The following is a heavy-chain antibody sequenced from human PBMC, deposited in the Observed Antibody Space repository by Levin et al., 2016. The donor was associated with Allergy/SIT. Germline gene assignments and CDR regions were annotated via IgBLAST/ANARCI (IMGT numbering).Heavy chain of an antibody. CDR2: IYWDDDK. CDR1: GFSLTTSGVG. CDR3: AHRLTGQWLNP. V-gene: IGHV2-5*02. J-gene: IGHJ5*02. D-gene: IGHD6-19*01. Sequence: SGPTLVKPTETLTLTCTFSGFSLTTSGVGVGWVRQPPGKALEWLALIYWDDDKRYNSSLKSRLTITKDTSKNQVVLTMTNMDPVDTATYYCAHRLTGQWLNPWGQGILVTVSS.